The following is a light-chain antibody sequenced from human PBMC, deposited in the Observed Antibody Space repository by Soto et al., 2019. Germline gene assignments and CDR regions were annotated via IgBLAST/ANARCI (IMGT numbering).Light chain of an antibody. CDR1: SSGVGSYNL. V-gene: IGLV2-23*01. CDR2: EGS. J-gene: IGLJ2*01. CDR3: CSYAGSGV. Sequence: QSALTQPASVSGSPGQSITISCTGTSSGVGSYNLVCWYQQHPGKAPKLMNYEGSKRPSGVSNRFSGSKSGNTASRTISGLQDEDEADSYCCSYAGSGVFGGGTKLTVL.